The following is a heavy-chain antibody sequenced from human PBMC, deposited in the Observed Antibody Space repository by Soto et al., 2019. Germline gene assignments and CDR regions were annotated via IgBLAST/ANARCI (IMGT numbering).Heavy chain of an antibody. CDR2: ISYGGSNK. Sequence: QVQLVESGGGVVQPGRSLRLSCAASGFTFSSYGMHWVRQAPGKGLEWVAVISYGGSNKYYADSVKGRFTISRDNSKNTLYLQMNSLRAEDTAVYYCAKDLSSSSWAYWGQGTLVTVSS. CDR3: AKDLSSSSWAY. V-gene: IGHV3-30*18. CDR1: GFTFSSYG. J-gene: IGHJ4*02. D-gene: IGHD6-13*01.